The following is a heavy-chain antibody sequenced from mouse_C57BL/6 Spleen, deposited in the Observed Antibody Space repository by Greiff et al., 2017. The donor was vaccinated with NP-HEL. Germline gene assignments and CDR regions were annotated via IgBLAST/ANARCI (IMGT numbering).Heavy chain of an antibody. CDR1: GFTFSSYA. D-gene: IGHD2-2*01. V-gene: IGHV5-4*01. CDR2: ISDGGSYT. CDR3: ARERGIYYGYDGPSGAMDY. Sequence: EVHLVESGGGLVKPGGSLKLSCAASGFTFSSYAMSWVRQTPEKRLEWVATISDGGSYTYYPDNVQGRFTISRDNAKNNLYLQMSHLKSEDTAMYYCARERGIYYGYDGPSGAMDYWGQGTSVTVSS. J-gene: IGHJ4*01.